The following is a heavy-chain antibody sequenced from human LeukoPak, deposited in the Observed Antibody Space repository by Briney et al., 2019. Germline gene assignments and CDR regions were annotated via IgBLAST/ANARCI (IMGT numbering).Heavy chain of an antibody. Sequence: PSETLSLTCTVSGGSISSYYWSWIRQPPGKGLEWIGEINHSGSTNYNPSLKSRVTISVDTSKNQFSLKLSSVTAADTAVYYCANLHCSSTSCYSGWGQGTLVTVSS. J-gene: IGHJ4*02. CDR3: ANLHCSSTSCYSG. V-gene: IGHV4-34*01. CDR1: GGSISSYY. CDR2: INHSGST. D-gene: IGHD2-2*01.